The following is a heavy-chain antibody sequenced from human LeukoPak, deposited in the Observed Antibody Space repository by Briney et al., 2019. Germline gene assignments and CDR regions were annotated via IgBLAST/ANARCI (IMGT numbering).Heavy chain of an antibody. J-gene: IGHJ5*02. D-gene: IGHD3-22*01. CDR2: IKQDGSEK. CDR1: GFTFSSYW. Sequence: GGSLRLSCAASGFTFSSYWMSWVRQAPGKGLEWVANIKQDGSEKYYVDSVKGRFTISRDNAKNSLYLQMNSLRAEDTALYYCARARYYYDSSGFKADWFDPWGQGTLVTVSS. V-gene: IGHV3-7*03. CDR3: ARARYYYDSSGFKADWFDP.